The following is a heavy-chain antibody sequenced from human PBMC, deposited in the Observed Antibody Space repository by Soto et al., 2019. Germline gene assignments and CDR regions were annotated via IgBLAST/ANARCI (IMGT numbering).Heavy chain of an antibody. CDR1: GFTFRSHA. D-gene: IGHD3-10*01. J-gene: IGHJ5*02. CDR3: TTDYNYYGSGSRFDP. Sequence: EVQLLESGGGLVQPGGSLRLPCVASGFTFRSHAMTWVRQAPGKGLEWVSSISGISGSGSTYYADSVKGRFTISRDNFKNMLWLQMNSLRVEDTAIYYCTTDYNYYGSGSRFDPWGQGTLVTVSS. CDR2: ISGISGSGST. V-gene: IGHV3-23*01.